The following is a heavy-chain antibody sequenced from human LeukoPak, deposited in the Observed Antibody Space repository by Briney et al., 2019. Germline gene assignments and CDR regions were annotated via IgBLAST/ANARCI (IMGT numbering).Heavy chain of an antibody. CDR2: IWHDGSIK. Sequence: GGSLRLSCAASRFTFSSYGMHWVRQAPGKGLEWVAVIWHDGSIKYYADSVKGRFTISRDNSKNTLYLQMNSVRAEDTAVYYCARDLTAYSPCSLFDPWGQGTLVSVSS. CDR1: RFTFSSYG. J-gene: IGHJ5*02. D-gene: IGHD1-26*01. CDR3: ARDLTAYSPCSLFDP. V-gene: IGHV3-33*01.